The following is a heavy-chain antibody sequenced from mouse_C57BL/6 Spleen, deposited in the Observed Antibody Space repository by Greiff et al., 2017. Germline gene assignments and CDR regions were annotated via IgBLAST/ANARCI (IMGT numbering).Heavy chain of an antibody. CDR1: GYTFTSYW. D-gene: IGHD2-10*01. J-gene: IGHJ2*01. CDR2: IDPSDSEI. Sequence: VQLQQSGAELVRPGSSVKLSCTASGYTFTSYWMHWVQQRPIQGLEWIGYIDPSDSEIHSDQKFKDKATLTVDKSSNPAYLQLTSLTSEDAAVYYCARGGAYYRNYNYFDYWGQGTTLTVSS. CDR3: ARGGAYYRNYNYFDY. V-gene: IGHV1-52*01.